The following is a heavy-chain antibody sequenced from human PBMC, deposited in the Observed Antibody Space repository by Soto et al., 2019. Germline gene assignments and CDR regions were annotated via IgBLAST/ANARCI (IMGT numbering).Heavy chain of an antibody. D-gene: IGHD4-17*01. CDR3: ARTTAVPNTLRSRYFFDY. Sequence: SETLSFTCSVSGGSVSNKTYYWSWIRQPPGKRLEWIGYVYYSGTTNYNPSLKSRVTISVDLSKNQFSLRLSSVTTADTALYYCARTTAVPNTLRSRYFFDYWGQGTLVTVSS. J-gene: IGHJ4*02. V-gene: IGHV4-61*01. CDR2: VYYSGTT. CDR1: GGSVSNKTYY.